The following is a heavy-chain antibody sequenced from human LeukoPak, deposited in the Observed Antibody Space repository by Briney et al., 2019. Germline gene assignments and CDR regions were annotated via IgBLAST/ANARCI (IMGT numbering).Heavy chain of an antibody. CDR1: GFTFSSYS. J-gene: IGHJ4*02. Sequence: TGGSLRLSCAASGFTFSSYSMNWVRQAPGKGLEWVSYISSSSTIYYADSVKGRFTISRDNAKNSLYLQMNSLRAEDTAVYYCASDYYDSSLDYLGQGTLVTVSS. CDR2: ISSSSTI. D-gene: IGHD3-22*01. V-gene: IGHV3-48*04. CDR3: ASDYYDSSLDY.